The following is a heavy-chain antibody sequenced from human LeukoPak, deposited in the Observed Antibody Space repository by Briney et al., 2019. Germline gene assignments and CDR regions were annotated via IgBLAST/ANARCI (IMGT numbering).Heavy chain of an antibody. D-gene: IGHD6-13*01. CDR2: ISAYTGNT. Sequence: ASVKVSCKASGYTFSTYGISWVRQAPGQGLEWMGWISAYTGNTNYAQKVQGRVTMTTDTSTSTGYLELRSLRSDDTAVYYCARDHSSWYPDYWGQGTLVTVSS. J-gene: IGHJ4*02. CDR3: ARDHSSWYPDY. CDR1: GYTFSTYG. V-gene: IGHV1-18*01.